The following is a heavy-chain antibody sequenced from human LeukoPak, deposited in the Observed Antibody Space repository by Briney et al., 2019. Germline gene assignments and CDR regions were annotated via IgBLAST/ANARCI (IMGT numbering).Heavy chain of an antibody. D-gene: IGHD6-19*01. J-gene: IGHJ4*02. CDR3: RRWSSGRRDN. Sequence: GASVKVSCKASGYTFTSCDINWVRQATGQGLEWMGWMNPNSGNTGYGQSFQGRITMTRDISIGTAYMELSNLTSEDTAIYYCRRWSSGRRDNWGQGTLVTVSA. CDR2: MNPNSGNT. V-gene: IGHV1-8*01. CDR1: GYTFTSCD.